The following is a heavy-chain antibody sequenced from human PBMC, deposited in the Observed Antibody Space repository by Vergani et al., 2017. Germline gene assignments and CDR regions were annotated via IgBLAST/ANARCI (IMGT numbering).Heavy chain of an antibody. J-gene: IGHJ6*03. D-gene: IGHD3-3*01. CDR3: TRYYDFWSGYRFNYMDV. V-gene: IGHV3-15*01. CDR1: GFTFSNAW. Sequence: VQLVESGGGVVQPGGSLRLSCAASGFTFSNAWMSWVRQAPGKGLEWVGRIKSKTDGGTTDYAAPVKGRFTISRDDSKNTLYLQMNSLKTEDTAVYYCTRYYDFWSGYRFNYMDVWGKGTTVTVSS. CDR2: IKSKTDGGTT.